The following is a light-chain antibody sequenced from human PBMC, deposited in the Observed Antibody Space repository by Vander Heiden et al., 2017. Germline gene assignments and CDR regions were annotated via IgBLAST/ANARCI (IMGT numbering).Light chain of an antibody. CDR3: QQSYGTPPT. Sequence: DIQMTQSPSSLSACVGDRVTITCRASQSISSYLNWYQQKPGKAPQLLIYAASSLQSGVPSRFSGSGSCTDFTLTISSLQPEDFVTYYCQQSYGTPPTFGGGTRVEMK. J-gene: IGKJ4*01. CDR2: AAS. CDR1: QSISSY. V-gene: IGKV1-39*01.